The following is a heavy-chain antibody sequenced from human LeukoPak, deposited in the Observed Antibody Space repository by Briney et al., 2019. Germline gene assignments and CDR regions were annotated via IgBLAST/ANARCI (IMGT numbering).Heavy chain of an antibody. D-gene: IGHD3-9*01. CDR3: ARHVKYFDYLDYYYYMDV. CDR2: IYYSGST. CDR1: GGSISSSSYY. V-gene: IGHV4-39*01. Sequence: SETLSLTCTVSGGSISSSSYYWGWIRQPPGKGLEWIGSIYYSGSTYYNPSLKSRVTISVDTSKNQFSLKLSSVTAADTAVYYCARHVKYFDYLDYYYYMDVWGKGTTVTVSS. J-gene: IGHJ6*03.